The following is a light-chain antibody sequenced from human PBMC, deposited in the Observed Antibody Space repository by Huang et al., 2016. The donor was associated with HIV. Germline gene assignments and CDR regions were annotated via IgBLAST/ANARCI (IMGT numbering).Light chain of an antibody. CDR1: QSIGTY. J-gene: IGKJ5*01. Sequence: IQMTQSPTSLSASVGDRVSIVCRASQSIGTYLNWYQQKPGKAPKLLISSASTLHSGVPSRFSGSGSGTEFTLTIRGLQLDDFATYYCQQSYSALSSFGPGTRL. CDR2: SAS. V-gene: IGKV1-39*01. CDR3: QQSYSALSS.